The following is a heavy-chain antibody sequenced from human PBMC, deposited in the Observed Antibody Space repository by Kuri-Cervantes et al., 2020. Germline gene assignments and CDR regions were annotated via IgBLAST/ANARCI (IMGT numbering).Heavy chain of an antibody. CDR2: ISHDGNHD. CDR1: GFSFSDYG. D-gene: IGHD2-15*01. J-gene: IGHJ6*02. V-gene: IGHV3-30*03. Sequence: GESLKISCIGSGFSFSDYGIHWVRQAPGKGLETVAVISHDGNHDYYTDSVRGRFTISRDNAKNSLYLQMNSLRAEDTAVYYCARSRVVAGRTGRNYYYYYGMDVWGQGTTVTVSS. CDR3: ARSRVVAGRTGRNYYYYYGMDV.